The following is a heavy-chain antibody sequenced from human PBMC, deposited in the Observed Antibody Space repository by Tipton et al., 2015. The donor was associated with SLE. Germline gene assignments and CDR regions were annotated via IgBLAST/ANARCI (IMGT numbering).Heavy chain of an antibody. CDR2: ISYDGSNK. J-gene: IGHJ4*02. Sequence: SLRLSCAASGFTFSSYGMHWVRQAPGKGLEWVAVISYDGSNKYYADSVKGRFTISRDNSTNTLYLQMNSLRAEDTAVYYCAKDLSSSPDYWGQGTLVTVAS. V-gene: IGHV3-30*18. CDR3: AKDLSSSPDY. D-gene: IGHD6-6*01. CDR1: GFTFSSYG.